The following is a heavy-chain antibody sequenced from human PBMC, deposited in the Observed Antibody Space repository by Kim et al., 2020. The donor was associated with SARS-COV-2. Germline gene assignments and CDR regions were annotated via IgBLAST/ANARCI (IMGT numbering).Heavy chain of an antibody. Sequence: SETLSLTCTVSGGSISSYYWSWIRQPPGKGLEWIGYIYYSGSTNYNPSLKSRVTISVDTSKNQFSLKLSSVTAADTAVYYCARADYSSGWYWYFELWGRG. CDR3: ARADYSSGWYWYFEL. CDR1: GGSISSYY. D-gene: IGHD6-19*01. V-gene: IGHV4-59*13. J-gene: IGHJ2*01. CDR2: IYYSGST.